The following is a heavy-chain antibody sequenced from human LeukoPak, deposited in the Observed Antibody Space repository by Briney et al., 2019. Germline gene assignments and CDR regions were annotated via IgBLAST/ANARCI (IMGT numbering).Heavy chain of an antibody. CDR2: IYYSGST. D-gene: IGHD2-2*01. V-gene: IGHV4-31*03. CDR1: GGSISSGGYY. Sequence: NPSETLSLTCTVSGGSISSGGYYWSWIRQHPGKGLEWIGYIYYSGSTYYNPSLKSRVTISVDTSKNQFSLKLSSVTAADTAVYYCARDNVVPAANWFDPWGQGTLVTVSS. J-gene: IGHJ5*02. CDR3: ARDNVVPAANWFDP.